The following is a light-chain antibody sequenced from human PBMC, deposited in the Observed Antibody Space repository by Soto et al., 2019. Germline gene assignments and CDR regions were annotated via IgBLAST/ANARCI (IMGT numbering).Light chain of an antibody. Sequence: DIQMTQSPSTLSASVGDRVTITCRASQSISSWLAWYQQKPGTAPKLIIYAASTLESGVPSRFSGSRSGTEFTLTVSSLQPDDFATYYCQQYNDSFPYTFGQGTKVDI. V-gene: IGKV1-5*03. CDR2: AAS. J-gene: IGKJ2*01. CDR3: QQYNDSFPYT. CDR1: QSISSW.